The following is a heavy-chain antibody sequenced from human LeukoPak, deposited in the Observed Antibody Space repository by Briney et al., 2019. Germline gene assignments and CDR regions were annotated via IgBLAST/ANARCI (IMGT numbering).Heavy chain of an antibody. D-gene: IGHD2-2*01. V-gene: IGHV3-30-3*01. CDR3: ARDRMRYCSSTSCHRFDY. CDR1: GFTFSSYA. Sequence: GGSLRLSCAASGFTFSSYAMHWVRQAPGKGLEWVAVISYDGSNKYYADSVKGRFTISRDNSKNTLYLQMNSLRAEDTAVYYCARDRMRYCSSTSCHRFDYWGQGTLVTVSS. J-gene: IGHJ4*02. CDR2: ISYDGSNK.